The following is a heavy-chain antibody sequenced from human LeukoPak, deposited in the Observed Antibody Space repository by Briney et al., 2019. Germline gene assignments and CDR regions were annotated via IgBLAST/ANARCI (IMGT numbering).Heavy chain of an antibody. CDR3: ASTSYDSSGYYPSSFNY. Sequence: SGTLSLTCAVSGGSISSSNWWRWVRQPPGKGLEWIGEIYHSGSTNYNPSLKSRVTISVDKSKNQFSLKLSSVTAADTAVYYCASTSYDSSGYYPSSFNYWGQGTLVTVSS. CDR1: GGSISSSNW. CDR2: IYHSGST. J-gene: IGHJ4*02. V-gene: IGHV4-4*02. D-gene: IGHD3-22*01.